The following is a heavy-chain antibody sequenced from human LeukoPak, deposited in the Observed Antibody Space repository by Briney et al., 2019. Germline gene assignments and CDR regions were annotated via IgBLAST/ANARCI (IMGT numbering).Heavy chain of an antibody. D-gene: IGHD6-19*01. Sequence: PSETLSLTCTVSGGSISSSSYSWGWIRQPPGKGLEWIGSIYYSGSTNYNPSLKSRVTISVDTSKNQFSLKLSSVTAADTAVYYCARGNIAVAGAFDYWGQGTLVTVSS. V-gene: IGHV4-39*07. CDR1: GGSISSSSYS. J-gene: IGHJ4*02. CDR2: IYYSGST. CDR3: ARGNIAVAGAFDY.